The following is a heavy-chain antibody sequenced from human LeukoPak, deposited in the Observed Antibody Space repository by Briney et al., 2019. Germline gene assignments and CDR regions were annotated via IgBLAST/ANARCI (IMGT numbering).Heavy chain of an antibody. D-gene: IGHD3-22*01. Sequence: SVKVSCKASGYTFTNYDISWVRQAPGQGLEWMGGIIPIFGTANYAQKFQGRVTITTDESTSTAYMELSSLRSEDTAVYYCARGSYYYDSSGYYPFDYWGQGTLVTVSS. CDR1: GYTFTNYD. CDR2: IIPIFGTA. CDR3: ARGSYYYDSSGYYPFDY. V-gene: IGHV1-69*05. J-gene: IGHJ4*02.